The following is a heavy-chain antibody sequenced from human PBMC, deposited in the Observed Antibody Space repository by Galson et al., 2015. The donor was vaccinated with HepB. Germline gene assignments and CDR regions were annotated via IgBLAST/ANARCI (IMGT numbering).Heavy chain of an antibody. CDR1: GYTFTGYY. CDR2: INPNSGGT. V-gene: IGHV1-2*04. D-gene: IGHD2-2*01. Sequence: SVKVSCKASGYTFTGYYMHWVRQAPGQGLEWMGWINPNSGGTNYAQKFQGWVTMTRDTSISTAYMELSRLRSDDTAVYYCARGAGDCSSTSCYYYYYYGMDVWGQGTTVTVSS. CDR3: ARGAGDCSSTSCYYYYYYGMDV. J-gene: IGHJ6*02.